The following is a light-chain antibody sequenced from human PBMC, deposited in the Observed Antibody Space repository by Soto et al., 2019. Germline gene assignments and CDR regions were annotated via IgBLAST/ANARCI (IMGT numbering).Light chain of an antibody. CDR3: KQALLRRT. CDR2: SGS. CDR1: QSLLHSNGYKY. V-gene: IGKV2-28*01. J-gene: IGKJ1*01. Sequence: DIVMTQSPLSLPVTPGEPASISCRSSQSLLHSNGYKYLDWYLQKPGQSPQLLIYSGSNRASGVPGRFGGSGSGSDFTLKISRVAAEDVAFYYCKQALLRRTFGQGTMMEIK.